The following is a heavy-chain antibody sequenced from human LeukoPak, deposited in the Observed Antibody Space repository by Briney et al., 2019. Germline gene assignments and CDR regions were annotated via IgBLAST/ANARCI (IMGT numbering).Heavy chain of an antibody. V-gene: IGHV4-59*11. J-gene: IGHJ5*02. D-gene: IGHD3-3*01. Sequence: SETLSLTCTVSHRSMIHHYWSWIRQPPGKGLEWLGYISYSGSTKHNPSLRGRGTMSLDRCKNQFSLKLGSVPAADTAVYYCARGRDFWSNYFWFDPWGRGSLVTVSS. CDR2: ISYSGST. CDR3: ARGRDFWSNYFWFDP. CDR1: HRSMIHHY.